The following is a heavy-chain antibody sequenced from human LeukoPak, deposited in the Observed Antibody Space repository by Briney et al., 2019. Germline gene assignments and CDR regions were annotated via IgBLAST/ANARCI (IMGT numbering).Heavy chain of an antibody. CDR2: INPNSCGT. V-gene: IGHV1-2*02. J-gene: IGHJ4*02. CDR3: ARWEVGYCSSTSCYVLDY. CDR1: GYTFTGYY. D-gene: IGHD2-2*01. Sequence: ASVKVSCKASGYTFTGYYMHWVRQAPGQGLEWMGWINPNSCGTNYAQKFQGRVTMTRDTSISTAYMELSRLRSDDTAVYYCARWEVGYCSSTSCYVLDYWGQGTLVTVS.